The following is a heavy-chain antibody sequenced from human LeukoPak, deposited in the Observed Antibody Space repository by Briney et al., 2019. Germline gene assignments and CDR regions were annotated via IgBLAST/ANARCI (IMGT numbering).Heavy chain of an antibody. Sequence: GASVKVSCKASDYTFTNYGISWVRQAPGQGLEWMGRISGYKDNTNYAQKLQGRVTMTTDTSTSTAYMELRSLRSDDTAVYYCARDSGYDYGKFVYWGQGTLVTVSS. CDR1: DYTFTNYG. CDR2: ISGYKDNT. J-gene: IGHJ4*02. D-gene: IGHD5-12*01. V-gene: IGHV1-18*01. CDR3: ARDSGYDYGKFVY.